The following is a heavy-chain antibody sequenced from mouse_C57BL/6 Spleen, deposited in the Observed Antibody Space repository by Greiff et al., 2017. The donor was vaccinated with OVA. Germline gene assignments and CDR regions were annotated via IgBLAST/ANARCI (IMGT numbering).Heavy chain of an antibody. Sequence: QVQLQQSGAELVRPGASVTLSCKASGYTFTDYEMHWVKQTPVHGLEWIGAIDPETGGTAYNQKFKGKAILTADKSSSTAYMELRSLTSEDSAVYYCTRSYYEGMDYWGQGTSVTVSS. J-gene: IGHJ4*01. CDR1: GYTFTDYE. D-gene: IGHD2-10*01. V-gene: IGHV1-15*01. CDR2: IDPETGGT. CDR3: TRSYYEGMDY.